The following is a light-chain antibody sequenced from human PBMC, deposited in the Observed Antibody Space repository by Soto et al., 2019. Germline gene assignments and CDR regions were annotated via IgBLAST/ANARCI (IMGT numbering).Light chain of an antibody. CDR1: QSVSSS. J-gene: IGKJ1*01. Sequence: EVVMTQSPATLSVSPGETATLSCRASQSVSSSLAWYQQKPGQAPRLLIYGASTRATGVPARFSGSGSGTEFTLTISRRQSEHFAFYYGQHYNDWRPRFGQGTKVEL. V-gene: IGKV3-15*01. CDR3: QHYNDWRPR. CDR2: GAS.